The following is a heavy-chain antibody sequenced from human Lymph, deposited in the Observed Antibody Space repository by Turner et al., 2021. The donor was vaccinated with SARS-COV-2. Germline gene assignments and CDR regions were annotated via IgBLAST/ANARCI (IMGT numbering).Heavy chain of an antibody. CDR3: AIRRWLRGPIDY. V-gene: IGHV4-39*02. J-gene: IGHJ4*02. Sequence: QLQLQESGPGLVKPSETLSLTCTVSGDSISSSSYYWGWLRQHPGKGLEWMGSISYSGSTYYNPSLKGRVTISVDTSKNHFSLKLSSVTAADTALYYCAIRRWLRGPIDYWGQGTLVTVSS. CDR1: GDSISSSSYY. D-gene: IGHD5-12*01. CDR2: ISYSGST.